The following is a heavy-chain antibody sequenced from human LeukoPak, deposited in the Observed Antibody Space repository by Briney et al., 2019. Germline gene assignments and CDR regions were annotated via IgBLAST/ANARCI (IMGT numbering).Heavy chain of an antibody. J-gene: IGHJ6*04. CDR2: IYSGDSDT. V-gene: IGHV5-51*01. CDR1: GYIFTSYW. Sequence: GESLKISFKCSGYIFTSYWIGWVRETPGKGLEWVGIIYSGDSDTRYSPSLQGQVTISADKSISTAYLQWSSLKASDTAMYYCARQYYYGSGIAGSYCYYGMDVWGKGTTVTVSS. CDR3: ARQYYYGSGIAGSYCYYGMDV. D-gene: IGHD3-10*01.